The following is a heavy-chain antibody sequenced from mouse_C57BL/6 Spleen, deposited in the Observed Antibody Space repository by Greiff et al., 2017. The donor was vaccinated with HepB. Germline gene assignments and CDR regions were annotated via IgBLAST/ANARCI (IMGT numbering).Heavy chain of an antibody. D-gene: IGHD1-1*02. J-gene: IGHJ3*01. V-gene: IGHV1-50*01. Sequence: QVHVKQPGAELVKPGASVKLSCKASGYTFTSYWMQWVKQRPGQGLEWIGEIDPSDSYTNYNQKFKGKATLTVDTSSSTAYMQLSSLTSEDSAVYYCARAGGSYPAWFAYWGQGTLVTVSA. CDR3: ARAGGSYPAWFAY. CDR1: GYTFTSYW. CDR2: IDPSDSYT.